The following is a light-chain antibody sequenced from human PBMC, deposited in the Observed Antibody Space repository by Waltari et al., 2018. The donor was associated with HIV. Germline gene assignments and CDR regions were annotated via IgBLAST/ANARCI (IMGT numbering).Light chain of an antibody. CDR3: QSADSTGTYWV. V-gene: IGLV3-25*03. CDR1: ALPTPY. J-gene: IGLJ3*02. CDR2: RDK. Sequence: SYELTQPPSASVSPGQTARLSCSGDALPTPYVFWYQQRPGQAPVIVKYRDKERPSGIPDRFSGSSAGTTVTLTISGVQAEDEADYYCQSADSTGTYWVFGGGTKLTVL.